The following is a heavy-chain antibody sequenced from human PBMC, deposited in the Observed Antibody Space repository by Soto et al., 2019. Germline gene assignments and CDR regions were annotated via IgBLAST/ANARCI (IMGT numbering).Heavy chain of an antibody. CDR3: ARDRDPAGYYDSSGYSWLFDY. CDR2: ISSSSSYI. V-gene: IGHV3-21*01. CDR1: GFTFSSYS. Sequence: PGGSLRLSCAASGFTFSSYSMNWVRQAPGKGLEWVSSISSSSSYIYYADSVKGRFTISRDNAKNSLYLQMNSLRAEDTAVYYCARDRDPAGYYDSSGYSWLFDYWGQGTLVTVSS. D-gene: IGHD3-22*01. J-gene: IGHJ4*02.